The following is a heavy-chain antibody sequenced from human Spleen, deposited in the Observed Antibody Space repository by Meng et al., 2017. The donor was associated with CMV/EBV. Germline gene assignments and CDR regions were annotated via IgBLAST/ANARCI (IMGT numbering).Heavy chain of an antibody. CDR1: DGAISSSNW. D-gene: IGHD5-24*01. CDR2: IYHGGST. J-gene: IGHJ4*02. V-gene: IGHV4-4*02. CDR3: ASSGMATTTLEY. Sequence: CTGPDGAISSSNWWNWVRQPPGKGPEWIGEIYHGGSTTYHPSLKSRVTISLDKSKNQFSLKLSSLTAADTAVYYCASSGMATTTLEYWGPGLLVTVSS.